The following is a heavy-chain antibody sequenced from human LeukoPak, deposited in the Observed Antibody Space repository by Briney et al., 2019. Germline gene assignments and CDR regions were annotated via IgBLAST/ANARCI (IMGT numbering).Heavy chain of an antibody. V-gene: IGHV6-1*01. Sequence: SQTLSLTCAISGDSFSSNSVTWNWIRQSPSRGLEWLGRTYYRSTWYNDYAVSVRGRITVNPDTSKNQFSLHLNSVTPEDTAVYYCARRLTQYDCFDPWGQGILVTVSS. CDR3: ARRLTQYDCFDP. CDR1: GDSFSSNSVT. J-gene: IGHJ5*02. CDR2: TYYRSTWYN. D-gene: IGHD2-2*01.